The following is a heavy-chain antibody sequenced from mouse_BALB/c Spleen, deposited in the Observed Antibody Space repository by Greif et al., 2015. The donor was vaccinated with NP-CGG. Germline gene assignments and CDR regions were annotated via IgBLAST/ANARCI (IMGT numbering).Heavy chain of an antibody. CDR2: IWSGGRT. Sequence: QVQLQQSGPGLVQPSRSLSITCTVSGFSLTSYGVPWVRQSPGKGLEWLGVIWSGGRTGYNAAFIFRLSISKDNSKSQVFFKMNRLQANDTAIYYCARNSGTYYAMDYWGKGTSVTVSS. CDR3: ARNSGTYYAMDY. V-gene: IGHV2-2*02. D-gene: IGHD4-1*01. J-gene: IGHJ4*01. CDR1: GFSLTSYG.